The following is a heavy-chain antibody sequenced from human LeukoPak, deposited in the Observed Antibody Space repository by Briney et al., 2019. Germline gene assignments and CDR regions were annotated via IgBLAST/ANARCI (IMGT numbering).Heavy chain of an antibody. V-gene: IGHV1-18*01. CDR1: GYTFTSYG. J-gene: IGHJ4*02. CDR3: ARDTGEQQPPYYFDY. CDR2: ISAYNGNT. D-gene: IGHD6-13*01. Sequence: ASVKVSCKASGYTFTSYGISWVRQAPGQGLEWMGWISAYNGNTNYAQKLQGRVTMTTDTSTSTAYMELRSLRSDDTAVYYCARDTGEQQPPYYFDYWGQGTLVTVSS.